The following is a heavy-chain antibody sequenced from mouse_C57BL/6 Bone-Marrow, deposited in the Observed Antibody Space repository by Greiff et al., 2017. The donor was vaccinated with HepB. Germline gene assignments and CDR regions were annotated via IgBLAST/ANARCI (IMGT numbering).Heavy chain of an antibody. CDR2: IRSKSNNYAT. CDR1: GFSFNTYA. Sequence: EVKLVESGVGLVQPKGSLKLSCAASGFSFNTYAMNWVRQAPGTGLEWVARIRSKSNNYATYYADSVKDRFTISRDDSESMLYLQMNNLKTEDTAMYYCVRNDGLDWYFDVWGTGTTVTVSS. V-gene: IGHV10-1*01. J-gene: IGHJ1*03. D-gene: IGHD2-3*01. CDR3: VRNDGLDWYFDV.